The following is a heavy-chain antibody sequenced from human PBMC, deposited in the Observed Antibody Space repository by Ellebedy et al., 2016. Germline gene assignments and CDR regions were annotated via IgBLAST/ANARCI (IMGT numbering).Heavy chain of an antibody. V-gene: IGHV3-23*01. CDR3: VTHTGTYEGPFDY. J-gene: IGHJ4*02. CDR1: GFTFINYA. CDR2: ISGSAGST. Sequence: GGSLRLSXTASGFTFINYAMSWVRQVPGKGLEWVSTISGSAGSTYSADSVKGRFTLSRDNSKNTLNLQMNSLRADDTAIYYCVTHTGTYEGPFDYWGQGSLVTVSS. D-gene: IGHD1-26*01.